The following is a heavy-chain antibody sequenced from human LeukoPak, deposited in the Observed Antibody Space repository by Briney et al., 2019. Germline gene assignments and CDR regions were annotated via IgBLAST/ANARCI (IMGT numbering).Heavy chain of an antibody. V-gene: IGHV4-30-4*08. CDR2: IYYSGST. CDR3: ARDGGSIPAATAFDY. D-gene: IGHD2-2*01. J-gene: IGHJ4*02. Sequence: PSQTLSLACTVSGGSISSGGYYWSWIRQHPGKGLEWIGYIYYSGSTYYNPSLKSRVTISVDTSKNQFSLKLSSVTAADTAVYYCARDGGSIPAATAFDYWGQGTLVTVSS. CDR1: GGSISSGGYY.